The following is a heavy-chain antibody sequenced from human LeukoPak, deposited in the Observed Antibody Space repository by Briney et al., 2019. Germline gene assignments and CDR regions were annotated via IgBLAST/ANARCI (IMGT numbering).Heavy chain of an antibody. Sequence: GGSLRLYCAASGFTFSDYYMSWIRQAPGKGLEWVSYITSGGTKYYADSVKGRFTISRDNAKNSLYLQMNSLRAEDTAVYYCARDGGSGNYFIDYWGQGTLVTVSS. D-gene: IGHD3-10*01. CDR3: ARDGGSGNYFIDY. J-gene: IGHJ4*02. V-gene: IGHV3-11*01. CDR2: ITSGGTK. CDR1: GFTFSDYY.